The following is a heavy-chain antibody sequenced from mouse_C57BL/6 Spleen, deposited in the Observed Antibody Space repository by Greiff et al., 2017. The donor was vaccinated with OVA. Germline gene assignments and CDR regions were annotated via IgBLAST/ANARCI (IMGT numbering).Heavy chain of an antibody. CDR2: IYPRSGNT. CDR3: ARCDYGNYVYAIDY. CDR1: GYTFTSYG. J-gene: IGHJ4*01. Sequence: QVQLQQSGAELARPGASVKLSCKASGYTFTSYGISWVKQSTGQGLEWIGEIYPRSGNTYYNEKFKGKATLTADKSSSTAYMELRSLTSEDSAVYFCARCDYGNYVYAIDYWGQGTSVTFSS. V-gene: IGHV1-81*01. D-gene: IGHD2-1*01.